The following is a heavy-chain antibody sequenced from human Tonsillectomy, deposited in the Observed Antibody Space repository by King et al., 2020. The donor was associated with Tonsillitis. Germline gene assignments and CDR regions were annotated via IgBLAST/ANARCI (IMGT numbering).Heavy chain of an antibody. CDR2: IKEDGSEK. Sequence: EVQLVESGGGLVQPGGSLRLSCAASGFTFSSYWMSWVRQAPGKGLEWVANIKEDGSEKYYVDSVKGRFIISRDNAKNSLYLQVNSLRAEDTAVYYCARDQQYQLPYYGMDVWGQGTTVTVSS. J-gene: IGHJ6*02. CDR3: ARDQQYQLPYYGMDV. CDR1: GFTFSSYW. V-gene: IGHV3-7*03. D-gene: IGHD2-2*01.